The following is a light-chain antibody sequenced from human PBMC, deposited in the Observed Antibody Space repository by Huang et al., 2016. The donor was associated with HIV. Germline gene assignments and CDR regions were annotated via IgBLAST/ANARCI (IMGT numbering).Light chain of an antibody. J-gene: IGKJ2*01. CDR1: QSINKY. CDR2: GAS. Sequence: DIQMTQSPSSLSASVGDRVIISCRASQSINKYLNWYQQMPGKAPKRLIYGASTLQRGVSSRFSGSVSWTDFTLTIGSLQPEDAATYYCQQSYKAPRTFGQGTLLEI. CDR3: QQSYKAPRT. V-gene: IGKV1-39*01.